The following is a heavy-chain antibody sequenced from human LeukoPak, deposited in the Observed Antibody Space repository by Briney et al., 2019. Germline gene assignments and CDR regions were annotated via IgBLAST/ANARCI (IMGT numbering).Heavy chain of an antibody. V-gene: IGHV4-61*05. J-gene: IGHJ4*02. CDR3: ARAEYYYDSSGYFDY. D-gene: IGHD3-22*01. CDR1: GGSISSSSYY. Sequence: SETLSLTCTVSGGSISSSSYYWGWIRQPPGKGLEWIGYIYYSGSTNYNPSLKSRVTISVDTSKNQFSLKLSSVTAADTAVYYCARAEYYYDSSGYFDYWGQGTLVTVSS. CDR2: IYYSGST.